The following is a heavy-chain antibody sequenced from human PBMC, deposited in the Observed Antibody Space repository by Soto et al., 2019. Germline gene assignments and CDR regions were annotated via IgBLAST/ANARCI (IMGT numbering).Heavy chain of an antibody. CDR3: GRGRSRARIAARPLFYGLDV. CDR1: GGSFSGYY. V-gene: IGHV4-34*01. J-gene: IGHJ6*04. D-gene: IGHD6-6*01. Sequence: SETLSLTCAVYGGSFSGYYWNWIRQPPGKGLEWLGEIHHSGSTKYHPSLKSRVPISVDTSKNQISLKLSSATAADTAVYYCGRGRSRARIAARPLFYGLDVWGKGARCTASS. CDR2: IHHSGST.